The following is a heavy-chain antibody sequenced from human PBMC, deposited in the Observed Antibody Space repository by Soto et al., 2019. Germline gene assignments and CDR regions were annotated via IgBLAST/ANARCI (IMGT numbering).Heavy chain of an antibody. CDR1: GFTFSDHY. CDR3: ARGGFYCSSTSCRTLRSSYYFDY. J-gene: IGHJ4*02. D-gene: IGHD2-2*01. V-gene: IGHV3-72*01. CDR2: TRNKANSYTT. Sequence: GGSLRLSCAASGFTFSDHYMDWVRQAPGKGLEWVGRTRNKANSYTTEYAASVKGRFTISRDDSKNSLYLQMNSLKTEDTAVYYCARGGFYCSSTSCRTLRSSYYFDYWGQGTLVTVSS.